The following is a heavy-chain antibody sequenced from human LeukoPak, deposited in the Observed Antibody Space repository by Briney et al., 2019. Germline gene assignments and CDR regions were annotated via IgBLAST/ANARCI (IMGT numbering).Heavy chain of an antibody. CDR2: IIPILGIA. CDR3: ARGLRTYYYDSSGYATVY. D-gene: IGHD3-22*01. J-gene: IGHJ4*02. CDR1: GGTFSSYA. V-gene: IGHV1-69*04. Sequence: SVKVSCKASGGTFSSYAISWVRQAPGQGLEWMGRIIPILGIANYAQKFQGRVTITADKSTSTAYMELSSLRSEDTAVYYCARGLRTYYYDSSGYATVYWGQGTLVTVSS.